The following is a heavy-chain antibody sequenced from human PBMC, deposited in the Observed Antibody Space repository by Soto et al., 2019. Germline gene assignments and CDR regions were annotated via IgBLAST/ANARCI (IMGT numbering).Heavy chain of an antibody. J-gene: IGHJ5*02. CDR3: VRIRYQFSSSVLWLDP. D-gene: IGHD3-16*01. CDR2: INHDRGT. Sequence: SETLSLTCAVYGGFLSESYWTWIRQPPGKWLEWIGEINHDRGTNYNPSLKSRATMSVDTSQNQFSLRLISVTAADTAMYFGVRIRYQFSSSVLWLDPWGQGXPVTVYS. V-gene: IGHV4-34*01. CDR1: GGFLSESY.